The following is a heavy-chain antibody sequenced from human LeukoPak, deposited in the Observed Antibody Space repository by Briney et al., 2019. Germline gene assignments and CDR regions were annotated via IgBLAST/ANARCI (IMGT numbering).Heavy chain of an antibody. CDR2: IYSGGST. J-gene: IGHJ4*02. Sequence: PGGSLRLSCAASGFTVSSNYMSWVRQAPGKGLEWVSIIYSGGSTFYADSVKGRFTISRDNSKNTLYLQMNNLRAEDTAVFYCAKGITSPGTGRDFDYWGQGTLVTVSS. V-gene: IGHV3-53*01. CDR1: GFTVSSNY. CDR3: AKGITSPGTGRDFDY. D-gene: IGHD6-13*01.